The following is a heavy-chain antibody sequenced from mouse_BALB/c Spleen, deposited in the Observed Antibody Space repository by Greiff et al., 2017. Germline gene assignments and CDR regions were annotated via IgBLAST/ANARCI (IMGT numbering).Heavy chain of an antibody. CDR1: GDSITSGY. J-gene: IGHJ2*01. Sequence: EVKLVESGPSLVKPSQTLSLTCSVTGDSITSGYWNWIRKFPGNKLEYMGYISYSGSTYYNPSLKSRISITRDTSKNQYYLQLNSVTTEDTATYYCARSFYGNLYYFDYWGQGTTLTVSS. V-gene: IGHV3-8*02. CDR3: ARSFYGNLYYFDY. CDR2: ISYSGST. D-gene: IGHD2-10*01.